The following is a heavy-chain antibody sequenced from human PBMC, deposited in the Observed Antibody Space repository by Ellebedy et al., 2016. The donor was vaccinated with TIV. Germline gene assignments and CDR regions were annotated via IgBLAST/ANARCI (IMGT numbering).Heavy chain of an antibody. D-gene: IGHD3-3*01. CDR2: INYSGST. CDR3: ARHVEMEWLLSPVYGLDV. CDR1: GGSISSYY. Sequence: MPSETLSLICTVSGGSISSYYWSWIRQPPGKGLEWIGCINYSGSTNYNSSLKSRVTISVDTSKNQFSLNLSSVTAADTGVYYCARHVEMEWLLSPVYGLDVWGQGTTVTVSS. J-gene: IGHJ6*02. V-gene: IGHV4-59*08.